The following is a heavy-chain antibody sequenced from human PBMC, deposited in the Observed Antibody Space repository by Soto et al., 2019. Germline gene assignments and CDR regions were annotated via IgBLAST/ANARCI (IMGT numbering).Heavy chain of an antibody. V-gene: IGHV3-23*01. D-gene: IGHD2-21*02. CDR1: GFTFSHYA. Sequence: GGSLRLSCAASGFTFSHYAMTWVRQAPGKGLEWVSGISSTGSSTYYADSVKGQLTISRDNSKNTLYLQMNSLRVGDTATYYCAKEVTSTPLGIFDSWGQGTLVTVSS. J-gene: IGHJ4*02. CDR2: ISSTGSST. CDR3: AKEVTSTPLGIFDS.